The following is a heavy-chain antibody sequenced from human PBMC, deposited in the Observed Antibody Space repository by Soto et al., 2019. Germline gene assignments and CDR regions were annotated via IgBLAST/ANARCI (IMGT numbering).Heavy chain of an antibody. J-gene: IGHJ4*02. D-gene: IGHD1-26*01. Sequence: PSETLSLTCAVSGYSISSGYYWGWIRQPPGKGLEWIGSIYHSGSTYYNPSLKSRVTISVDTSKNQFSLKLSSVTAADTAVYYCASRDSGSYYVPFDYWGQGTMVTVYS. CDR1: GYSISSGYY. V-gene: IGHV4-38-2*01. CDR3: ASRDSGSYYVPFDY. CDR2: IYHSGST.